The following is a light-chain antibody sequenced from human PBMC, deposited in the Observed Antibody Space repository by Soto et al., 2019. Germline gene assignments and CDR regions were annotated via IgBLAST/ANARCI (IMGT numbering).Light chain of an antibody. CDR1: QSISSR. CDR2: DAS. Sequence: DIQMTQSPSTLSASVGDRVTITCRASQSISSRLAWYQQKPGKAPKYLIYDASSLESGVPSRFSGSGSGTKFTLTISSLQPDDSATYYCQQYNSYWTFGQGTKVEVK. J-gene: IGKJ1*01. V-gene: IGKV1-5*01. CDR3: QQYNSYWT.